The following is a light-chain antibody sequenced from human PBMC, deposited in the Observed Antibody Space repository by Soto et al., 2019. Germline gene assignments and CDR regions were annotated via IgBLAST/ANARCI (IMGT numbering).Light chain of an antibody. V-gene: IGKV1-5*01. CDR2: EAF. CDR3: QQYNTYPWT. Sequence: DTVPIPCPDKQSISGFLAWYQQNPGKAPRLLIYEAFGLESGVPSRFGGSGSGTEFTLTINSLQPDDLATYYCQQYNTYPWTFGQGTKVDIK. J-gene: IGKJ1*01. CDR1: QSISGF.